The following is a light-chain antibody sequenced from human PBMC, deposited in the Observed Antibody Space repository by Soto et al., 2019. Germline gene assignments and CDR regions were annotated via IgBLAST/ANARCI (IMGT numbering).Light chain of an antibody. Sequence: EIVLTQSPGTLSLSPGEGATLSCRASQSVSSNYLAWYQQKPGQAPRLLIYGAFSRATGIPDRFSGSGSGTDFTLTISSLEPEDFAVYYCQQRSNWLPITFGQGTRLEIK. CDR3: QQRSNWLPIT. J-gene: IGKJ5*01. V-gene: IGKV3D-20*02. CDR2: GAF. CDR1: QSVSSNY.